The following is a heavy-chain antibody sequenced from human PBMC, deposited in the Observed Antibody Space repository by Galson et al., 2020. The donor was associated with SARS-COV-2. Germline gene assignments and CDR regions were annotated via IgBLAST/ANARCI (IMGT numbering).Heavy chain of an antibody. J-gene: IGHJ6*02. CDR3: AKHRESTVDEVVGTDDAMGV. Sequence: GESLKISCAASGFSFSHSAMSWVRQAPGKGLEWVSTISSSGEYTFYADFVKGRFTVSRDNSKSTLYVEMRSLRVEDTAVYFCAKHRESTVDEVVGTDDAMGVWGRGTTVGVSS. V-gene: IGHV3-23*01. CDR2: ISSSGEYT. D-gene: IGHD2-21*02. CDR1: GFSFSHSA.